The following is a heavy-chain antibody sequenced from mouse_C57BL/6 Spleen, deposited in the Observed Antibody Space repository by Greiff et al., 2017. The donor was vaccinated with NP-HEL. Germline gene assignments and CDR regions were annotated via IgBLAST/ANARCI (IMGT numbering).Heavy chain of an antibody. V-gene: IGHV1-59*01. CDR1: GYTFTSYW. CDR2: IDPSDSYT. Sequence: QVQLQQPGAELVRPGTSAKLSCKASGYTFTSYWMHWVKQRPGQGLEWIGVIDPSDSYTNYNQKFKGKATLTVDTSSSTAYMQLSSLTSEDSAVYYCARSIYYYGSRSRGDYFDYWGQGTTLTVSS. J-gene: IGHJ2*01. CDR3: ARSIYYYGSRSRGDYFDY. D-gene: IGHD1-1*01.